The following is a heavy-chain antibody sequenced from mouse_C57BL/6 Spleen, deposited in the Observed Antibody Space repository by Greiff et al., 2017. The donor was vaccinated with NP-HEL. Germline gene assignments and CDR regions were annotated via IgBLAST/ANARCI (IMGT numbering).Heavy chain of an antibody. CDR3: ARHAWGNYWYFDV. Sequence: EVKLVESGGGLVKPGGSLKLSCAASGFTFSSYTMSWVRQTPEKRLEWVATISGGGGNTYYPDSVKGRFTISRDNAKNTLYLQMSILRSEDTALYYCARHAWGNYWYFDVWGTGTTVTVSS. CDR2: ISGGGGNT. CDR1: GFTFSSYT. J-gene: IGHJ1*03. V-gene: IGHV5-9*01. D-gene: IGHD2-1*01.